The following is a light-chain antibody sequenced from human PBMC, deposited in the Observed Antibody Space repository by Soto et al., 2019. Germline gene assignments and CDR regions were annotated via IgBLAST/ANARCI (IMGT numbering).Light chain of an antibody. CDR2: DAS. J-gene: IGKJ1*01. Sequence: DIQMTQSPSTLSASAGDRVTITCRDSQSISSWLAWYQQKPGKAPKLLIYDASSLESGVPSRFSGSGSGTEFTLTISSLQPDDFATYYCQQYNSYSTFGQGTKVDIK. V-gene: IGKV1-5*01. CDR3: QQYNSYST. CDR1: QSISSW.